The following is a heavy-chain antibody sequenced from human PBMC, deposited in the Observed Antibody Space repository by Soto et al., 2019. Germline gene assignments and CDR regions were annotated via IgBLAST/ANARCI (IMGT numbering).Heavy chain of an antibody. V-gene: IGHV4-30-4*01. CDR3: DRSTGSGSYYNDY. J-gene: IGHJ4*02. Sequence: PSETLSLTCTVSGGSISSGNYCWSWIRQPPGKGLEWIGYIYYSGSTYYNPSLKSRVTISVDASKNQFSLKLSSVTAADTAVYYCDRSTGSGSYYNDYWGQGTLVTVSS. CDR2: IYYSGST. D-gene: IGHD3-10*01. CDR1: GGSISSGNYC.